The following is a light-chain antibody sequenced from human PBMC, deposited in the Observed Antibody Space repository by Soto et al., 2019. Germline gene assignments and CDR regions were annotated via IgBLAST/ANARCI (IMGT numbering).Light chain of an antibody. V-gene: IGKV3-20*01. CDR3: QQYGSSPFYI. CDR2: GAS. Sequence: EIVLTQSPGTLSLSPGERATLSCRASQSISSTYLAWYQQKPGQAPRLLIYGASSRATGIPDRFSGSGSGTDFTFTISRLEAEDFAVYYCQQYGSSPFYIFGQGTKLEIK. J-gene: IGKJ2*01. CDR1: QSISSTY.